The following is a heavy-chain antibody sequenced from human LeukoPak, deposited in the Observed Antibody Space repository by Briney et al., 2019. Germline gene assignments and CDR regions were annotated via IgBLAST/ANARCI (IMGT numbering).Heavy chain of an antibody. CDR2: ISGSGGST. J-gene: IGHJ3*02. CDR1: GFTFSSYA. V-gene: IGHV3-23*01. Sequence: GGSLRLSCAASGFTFSSYAMSWVRQAPGKGLEWVSAISGSGGSTYYADSVKGRFTISRDNSKNTLYLQINSLRAEDTAVYYCAKGPDYYDSSGYYVARGGAFDIWGQGTMVTVSS. CDR3: AKGPDYYDSSGYYVARGGAFDI. D-gene: IGHD3-22*01.